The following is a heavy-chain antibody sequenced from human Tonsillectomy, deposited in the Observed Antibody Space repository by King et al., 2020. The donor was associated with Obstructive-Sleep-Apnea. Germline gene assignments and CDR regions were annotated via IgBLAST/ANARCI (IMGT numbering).Heavy chain of an antibody. D-gene: IGHD3-10*01. J-gene: IGHJ6*02. CDR3: ARAQSYYGSVYYGMDV. CDR2: ISSSSSTI. Sequence: VQLVESGGGLVQPGGSLRLACAASGFTFSSDSMNWVRQAPGKGLEWVSYISSSSSTIYYADSVKGRFTSSRDNAKNSLYLQMNSLRAEDTAVYYCARAQSYYGSVYYGMDVWGQGTTVTVSS. V-gene: IGHV3-48*04. CDR1: GFTFSSDS.